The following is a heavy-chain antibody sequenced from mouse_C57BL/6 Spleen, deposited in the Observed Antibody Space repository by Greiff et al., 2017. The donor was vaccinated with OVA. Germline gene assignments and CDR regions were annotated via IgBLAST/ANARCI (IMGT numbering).Heavy chain of an antibody. V-gene: IGHV1-78*01. CDR3: ARWHYDYDDYYAMDY. J-gene: IGHJ4*01. D-gene: IGHD2-4*01. Sequence: QVQLQQSDAELVKPGASVKISCKVSGYTFTDHTIHWMKQRPEQGLEWIGYIYPRDGSTKYNEKFKGKATLTADKSSSTAYMQLNSLTSEDSAVYFCARWHYDYDDYYAMDYWGQGTSVTVSS. CDR1: GYTFTDHT. CDR2: IYPRDGST.